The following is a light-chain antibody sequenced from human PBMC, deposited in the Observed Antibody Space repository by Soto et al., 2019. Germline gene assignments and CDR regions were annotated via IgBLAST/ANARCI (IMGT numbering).Light chain of an antibody. CDR1: NSDVGLYDF. V-gene: IGLV2-14*01. J-gene: IGLJ1*01. CDR3: ISYTSDDVRYV. CDR2: EVS. Sequence: QSALTQPASVSGTPGQSITISCTGSNSDVGLYDFVSWYQHHPGRAPKLIVSEVSHRPSGISNRFSGSKSGNTASLTISGLQSEDEADYYGISYTSDDVRYVFGTGTKVTVL.